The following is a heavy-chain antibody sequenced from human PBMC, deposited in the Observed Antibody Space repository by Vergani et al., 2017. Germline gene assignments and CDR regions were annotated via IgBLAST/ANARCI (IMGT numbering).Heavy chain of an antibody. Sequence: QVQLQESGPGLVKPSETLSLTCAVSGFSIDNGYYWDWIRQPPGKGLEWIGSIYRTGRTHFNPSLKSRVTISVDTSKNQFSLKLSSVTAADTAVYYCARDAGRYCSSTSCRAYYYYGMDVWGQGTTVTVSS. D-gene: IGHD2-2*01. V-gene: IGHV4-38-2*02. CDR1: GFSIDNGYY. J-gene: IGHJ6*02. CDR2: IYRTGRT. CDR3: ARDAGRYCSSTSCRAYYYYGMDV.